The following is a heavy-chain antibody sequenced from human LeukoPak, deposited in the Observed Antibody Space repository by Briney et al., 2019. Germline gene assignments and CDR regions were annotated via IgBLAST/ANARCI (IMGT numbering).Heavy chain of an antibody. D-gene: IGHD3-9*01. V-gene: IGHV3-30*18. CDR2: ISYDGSNK. J-gene: IGHJ3*02. CDR3: AKEFSPVGYFDWFSHAFDI. CDR1: GFTFSSYG. Sequence: PGRSLRLSCAASGFTFSSYGMHWVRQAPGKGLEWVAVISYDGSNKYYADSVKGRFTISRDNSKNTLYLQMNSLRAEDTAVYYCAKEFSPVGYFDWFSHAFDIWGQGTMVTVSS.